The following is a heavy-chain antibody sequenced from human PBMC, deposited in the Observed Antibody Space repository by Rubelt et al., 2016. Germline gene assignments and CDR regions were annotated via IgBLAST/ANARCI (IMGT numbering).Heavy chain of an antibody. V-gene: IGHV3-21*01. D-gene: IGHD1-1*01. J-gene: IGHJ4*02. CDR3: ARDVQWVYRGTDY. Sequence: EVQLVESGGGLVKPGGSLRLSCAASGFAFDTYKMNWIRQAPGKGLEWVSSISSSSTYMYYADSVKDRFTISRDDAKNSLYLQMNSLRAEDTAVYYCARDVQWVYRGTDYWGQGTLVTVSS. CDR1: GFAFDTYK. CDR2: ISSSSTYM.